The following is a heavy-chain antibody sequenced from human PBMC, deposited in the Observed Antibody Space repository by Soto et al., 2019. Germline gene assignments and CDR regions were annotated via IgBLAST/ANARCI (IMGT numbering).Heavy chain of an antibody. D-gene: IGHD3-3*01. CDR1: DKTFLSYG. V-gene: IGHV1-18*01. CDR2: ISPYNATT. Sequence: QVQLVQSGAEVKKPGASVKVSCKASDKTFLSYGISWVRQGPGQGLEWMGWISPYNATTNYAQKLQGRVTMTTDTSSSTASLAPRNMRCDDTTVYYCGTQRGPVMIFGDWGQGTLVTVSS. CDR3: GTQRGPVMIFGD. J-gene: IGHJ4*02.